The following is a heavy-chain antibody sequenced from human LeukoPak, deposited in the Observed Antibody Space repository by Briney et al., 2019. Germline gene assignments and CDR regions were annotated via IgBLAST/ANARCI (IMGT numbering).Heavy chain of an antibody. Sequence: SGPTLFNPTPTLTLTCTFSGFSLRTRGVGVGWIRQPPAKALEWLSLIYWNDDKRYSPSLKSRLTITKDTSKNQVVLTMTNMDPVDTATYYCAHSYCSSTSCYPPYNWFDPWGQGTLVTV. CDR2: IYWNDDK. D-gene: IGHD2-2*01. CDR3: AHSYCSSTSCYPPYNWFDP. J-gene: IGHJ5*02. CDR1: GFSLRTRGVG. V-gene: IGHV2-5*01.